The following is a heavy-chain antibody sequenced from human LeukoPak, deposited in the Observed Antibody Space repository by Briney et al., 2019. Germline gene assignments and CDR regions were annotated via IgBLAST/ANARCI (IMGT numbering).Heavy chain of an antibody. V-gene: IGHV4-59*01. CDR2: IYCSGST. CDR1: GGSISSYY. D-gene: IGHD6-19*01. J-gene: IGHJ4*02. Sequence: SETLSLTCTVSGGSISSYYWSWIRQPPGKGLEWIGYIYCSGSTNYNPSLKSRVTISVDTSKNQFSLKLSSVTAADTAVYYCATSSYSSGWYGPRNFDYWGQGTLVTVSS. CDR3: ATSSYSSGWYGPRNFDY.